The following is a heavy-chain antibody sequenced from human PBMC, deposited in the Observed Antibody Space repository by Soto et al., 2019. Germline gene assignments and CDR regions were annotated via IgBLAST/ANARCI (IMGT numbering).Heavy chain of an antibody. V-gene: IGHV1-69*02. CDR1: GGTFSSYT. J-gene: IGHJ3*02. CDR3: AAPEQRIMITFGVVTPFDI. CDR2: IIPILGIA. D-gene: IGHD3-16*01. Sequence: QVQLVQSGAEVKKPGSSVKVSCKASGGTFSSYTISWVRQAPGQGLEWMGRIIPILGIANYAQKFQGRVTITADKSTSTGYMELSSLRTEDTAVYYYAAPEQRIMITFGVVTPFDIWGQGTMVTVSS.